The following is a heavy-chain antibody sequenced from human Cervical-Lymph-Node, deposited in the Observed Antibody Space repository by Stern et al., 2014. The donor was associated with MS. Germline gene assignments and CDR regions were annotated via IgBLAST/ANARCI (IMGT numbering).Heavy chain of an antibody. D-gene: IGHD6-19*01. CDR2: FPWNSGRV. V-gene: IGHV3-9*01. CDR3: AKGKASGWYYFDY. J-gene: IGHJ4*02. CDR1: GFTFDDYA. Sequence: EVQLVESGGGVVQPGRSLRLSCAASGFTFDDYAMHWVRQAPGKGLEWVSGFPWNSGRVTYADSVKGRFTISRNNAKNSLYLQMNSLRPEDTALYYCAKGKASGWYYFDYWGQGALVTVSS.